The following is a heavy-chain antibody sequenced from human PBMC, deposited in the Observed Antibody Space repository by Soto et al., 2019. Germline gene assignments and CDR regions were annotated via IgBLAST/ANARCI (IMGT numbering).Heavy chain of an antibody. CDR3: AKGAHITDYYYYGMDV. J-gene: IGHJ6*02. CDR2: IYPGDSDT. Sequence: PGESLKISCKGSGYSFTSYWIGWVRQMPGKGLEWMGIIYPGDSDTRYSPSFQGQVTISADKSISTAYLQWSSLKASDTAMYYCAKGAHITDYYYYGMDVWGQGTTVTVS. V-gene: IGHV5-51*01. CDR1: GYSFTSYW.